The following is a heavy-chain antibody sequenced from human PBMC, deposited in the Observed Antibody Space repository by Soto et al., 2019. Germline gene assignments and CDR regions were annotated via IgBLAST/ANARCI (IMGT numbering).Heavy chain of an antibody. V-gene: IGHV1-69*13. CDR1: GYTFTSYG. D-gene: IGHD3-22*01. J-gene: IGHJ4*02. CDR3: ARAIRYYYDSSGPYYFDY. Sequence: SVKVSCKASGYTFTSYGISWVRQAPGQGLEWMGWIIPIFGTANYAQKFQGRVTITADESTSTAYMELSSLRSEDTAVYYCARAIRYYYDSSGPYYFDYWGQGTLVTVSS. CDR2: IIPIFGTA.